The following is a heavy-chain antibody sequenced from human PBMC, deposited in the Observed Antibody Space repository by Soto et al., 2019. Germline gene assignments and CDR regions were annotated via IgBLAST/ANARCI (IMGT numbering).Heavy chain of an antibody. D-gene: IGHD3-3*01. CDR3: ARDLGYDFWTAGGEQPYYYYGMDV. CDR1: GFTFSSYS. CDR2: ISSSSSYI. J-gene: IGHJ6*02. V-gene: IGHV3-21*01. Sequence: GGSLRLSCAASGFTFSSYSMNWVCQAPGKGLEWVSSISSSSSYIYYADSVKGRFTISRDNAKNSLYLQMNSLRAEDTAVYYCARDLGYDFWTAGGEQPYYYYGMDVWGQGTTVTVSS.